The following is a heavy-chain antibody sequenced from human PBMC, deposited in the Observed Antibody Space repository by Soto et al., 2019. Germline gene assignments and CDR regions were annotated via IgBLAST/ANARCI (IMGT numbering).Heavy chain of an antibody. V-gene: IGHV1-69*01. Sequence: QVQLVQSGAEVKKPGSSVKVSFQASGGTFSSYAISWVRQAPGQGLEWMGGIIPIFGTANYAQKFQGRVTITADETTRTAYMELCSLRSEDTAVYYCASASSSADCYYYGMDGGGQGTTVTV. J-gene: IGHJ6*02. CDR2: IIPIFGTA. CDR3: ASASSSADCYYYGMDG. D-gene: IGHD6-6*01. CDR1: GGTFSSYA.